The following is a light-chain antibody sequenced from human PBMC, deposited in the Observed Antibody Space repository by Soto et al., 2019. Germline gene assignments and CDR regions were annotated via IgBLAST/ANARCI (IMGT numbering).Light chain of an antibody. V-gene: IGKV3-11*01. J-gene: IGKJ1*01. CDR2: DVS. CDR1: QSVSRF. Sequence: EIVLTQSPATLSLSPGERATLSCRASQSVSRFLAWYQQKPGQAPRLLIYDVSNRATGIPARFSGSGSGTDFTLTISSLEHEYFAVYYCQQGFNGLWTFGQGTKVEIK. CDR3: QQGFNGLWT.